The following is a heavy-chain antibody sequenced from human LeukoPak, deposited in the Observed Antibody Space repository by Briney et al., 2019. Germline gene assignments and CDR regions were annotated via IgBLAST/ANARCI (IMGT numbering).Heavy chain of an antibody. CDR3: AKARGVGYYYGMDV. J-gene: IGHJ6*02. D-gene: IGHD1-26*01. CDR1: GFTFSSYS. Sequence: GGSLRLSCAASGFTFSSYSMNWVRQAPGKGLEWVSSISSSSSYIYYADSVKGRFTISRDNSKNTLYLQMNSLRAEDTAVYYCAKARGVGYYYGMDVWGQGTTVTVSS. CDR2: ISSSSSYI. V-gene: IGHV3-21*04.